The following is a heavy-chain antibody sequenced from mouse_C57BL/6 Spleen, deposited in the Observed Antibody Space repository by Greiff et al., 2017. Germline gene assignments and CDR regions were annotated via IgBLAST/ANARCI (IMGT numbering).Heavy chain of an antibody. J-gene: IGHJ2*01. CDR2: IYPGSGST. CDR3: ARVAHYLDY. Sequence: QVQLQQPGAELVQPGASVKMSCKASGYTFTSYWITWVKQRPGQGLEWVGDIYPGSGSTNYHEKFQSKATLSVDTSSSTAYMQISSLTAEDSAVYYCARVAHYLDYWGQGTTLTVSS. V-gene: IGHV1-55*01. CDR1: GYTFTSYW.